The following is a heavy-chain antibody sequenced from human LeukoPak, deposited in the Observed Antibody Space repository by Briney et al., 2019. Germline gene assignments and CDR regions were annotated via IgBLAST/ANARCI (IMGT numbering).Heavy chain of an antibody. J-gene: IGHJ4*02. CDR2: LNSDGSTT. Sequence: PGGSLRLSCAASGFTFSNYWMHWVRQAPGKGLVWISRLNSDGSTTSYADSVKGRFTISRDNAKNTLYLQMNSLRAEDTAVYYCTRYSRSYYGFDYWGQGTLVTVSS. CDR1: GFTFSNYW. CDR3: TRYSRSYYGFDY. V-gene: IGHV3-74*01. D-gene: IGHD1-26*01.